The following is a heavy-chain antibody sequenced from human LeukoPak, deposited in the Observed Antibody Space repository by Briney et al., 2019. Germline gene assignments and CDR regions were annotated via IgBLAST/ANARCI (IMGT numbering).Heavy chain of an antibody. CDR3: ARDSSPGNLDY. D-gene: IGHD6-13*01. CDR1: GFTFGDYG. J-gene: IGHJ4*02. CDR2: IWYDGTNK. Sequence: PTGGSLRLSCTASGFTFGDYGMSWVRQAPGKGLEWVAVIWYDGTNKYYADSVKGRFTISRDNSKNTLYLQMNSLRAEDTAVYYCARDSSPGNLDYWGQGNLVTVSS. V-gene: IGHV3-33*01.